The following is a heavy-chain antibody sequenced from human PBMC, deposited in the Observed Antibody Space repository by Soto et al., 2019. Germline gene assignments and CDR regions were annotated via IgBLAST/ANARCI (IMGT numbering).Heavy chain of an antibody. CDR2: ISYDGSNK. J-gene: IGHJ4*02. V-gene: IGHV3-30*18. D-gene: IGHD2-21*02. CDR3: AKEARAYCGGDCSPLDY. Sequence: QVQLVESGGGVVQPGRSLRLSCAASGFTFSSYGMHWVRQAPGKGLEWVAVISYDGSNKYYADSVKGRFTISRDNSKNTLYLQMNSLRAEDTAVYYCAKEARAYCGGDCSPLDYWGQGTLVTVSS. CDR1: GFTFSSYG.